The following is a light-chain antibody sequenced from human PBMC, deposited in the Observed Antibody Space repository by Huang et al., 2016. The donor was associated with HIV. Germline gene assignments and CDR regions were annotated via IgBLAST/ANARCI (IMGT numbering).Light chain of an antibody. CDR3: QQYGSSPYT. V-gene: IGKV3-20*01. Sequence: GERPTLSCRASQSVSSNYLAWYQQKPGQAPRLLIYGASSRATGIPDRFSGSGSGTDFTLTISRLEPEDFAVYYCQQYGSSPYTFGQGTKVEIK. CDR1: QSVSSNY. J-gene: IGKJ2*01. CDR2: GAS.